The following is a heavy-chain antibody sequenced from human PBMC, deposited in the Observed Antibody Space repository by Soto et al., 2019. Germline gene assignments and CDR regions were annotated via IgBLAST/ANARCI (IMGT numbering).Heavy chain of an antibody. J-gene: IGHJ5*02. Sequence: GALRLSCAGSGFTLSRYAMSWGRQAPWKGLEWVSAISGSGGSTYYADSVKGRFTISRDNSKNTLYLQMNSLRAEDTAVYYCAKDQRSRLASAGRLLDWFDPWGQGTLVTVSS. CDR3: AKDQRSRLASAGRLLDWFDP. CDR1: GFTLSRYA. V-gene: IGHV3-23*01. CDR2: ISGSGGST. D-gene: IGHD6-13*01.